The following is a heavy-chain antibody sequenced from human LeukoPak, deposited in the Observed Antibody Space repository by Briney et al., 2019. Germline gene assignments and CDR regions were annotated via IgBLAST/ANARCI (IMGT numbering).Heavy chain of an antibody. V-gene: IGHV4-59*07. CDR1: GGSMCSYY. Sequence: SDPLSLTCTVSGGSMCSYYWTWIRHPTGGALDCIGYIYYSGSSTYYNPSLNSRVTISVDTSKNQISLRLSSVTAADTAVYYCARVRFLEWPAPMDVWGKGTTVTVSS. CDR3: ARVRFLEWPAPMDV. CDR2: IYYSGSS. J-gene: IGHJ6*03. D-gene: IGHD3-3*01.